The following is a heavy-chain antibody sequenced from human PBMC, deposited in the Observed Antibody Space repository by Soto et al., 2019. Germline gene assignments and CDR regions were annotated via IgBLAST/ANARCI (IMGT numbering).Heavy chain of an antibody. Sequence: PSETLSLTCSVSGGSISSYYWSWIRQPPGKGLEWIGYIYYSGSTNYNPSLKSRVTISVDTSKNQFSLKLSSVTAADTAVYYCARGSQLTMVRGVITLVYWGQGTLVTVSS. CDR1: GGSISSYY. D-gene: IGHD3-10*01. CDR3: ARGSQLTMVRGVITLVY. CDR2: IYYSGST. J-gene: IGHJ4*02. V-gene: IGHV4-59*01.